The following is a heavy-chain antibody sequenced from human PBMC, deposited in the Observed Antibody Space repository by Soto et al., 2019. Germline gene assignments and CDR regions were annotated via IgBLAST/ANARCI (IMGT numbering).Heavy chain of an antibody. CDR2: VIPILGTA. Sequence: QVQLVQSGAEVKKPGSSVKVSCTASGGSLRNSVISWVRQAPAQRLEWMGGVIPILGTANYAQKFQGRVTMTADEATSTAYMDLISLSPVDTAVYYCARLGHPGHWGPGTLVIVSS. J-gene: IGHJ4*02. V-gene: IGHV1-69*01. CDR3: ARLGHPGH. CDR1: GGSLRNSV.